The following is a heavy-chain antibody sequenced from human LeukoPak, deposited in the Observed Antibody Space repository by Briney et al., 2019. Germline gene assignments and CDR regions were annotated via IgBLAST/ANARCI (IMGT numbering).Heavy chain of an antibody. D-gene: IGHD3-3*01. Sequence: PSETLSLTCTVSGGSISSSSYYWGWIRQPPGKGLEWIGSIYYSGSTYYNPSLKSRVTISVDTSKNQFSLKLSSVTAADTAVYYCARGDFGGPFDYWGQGTLVTVSS. J-gene: IGHJ4*02. CDR1: GGSISSSSYY. V-gene: IGHV4-39*07. CDR3: ARGDFGGPFDY. CDR2: IYYSGST.